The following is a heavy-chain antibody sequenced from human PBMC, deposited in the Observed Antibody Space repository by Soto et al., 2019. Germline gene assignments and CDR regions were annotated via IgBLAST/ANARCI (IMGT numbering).Heavy chain of an antibody. Sequence: QVPLVQSGAEVKKPGASVKVSCKASGYTFTSYGISWVRQAPGQGLEWMGWISAYNGNTNYAQKLQGRVTMTTDTSTSTAYTELRSLRPDDTAVYYCARPSGYHSTFDYWGQGTLVTVSS. D-gene: IGHD1-20*01. CDR1: GYTFTSYG. J-gene: IGHJ4*02. CDR3: ARPSGYHSTFDY. V-gene: IGHV1-18*01. CDR2: ISAYNGNT.